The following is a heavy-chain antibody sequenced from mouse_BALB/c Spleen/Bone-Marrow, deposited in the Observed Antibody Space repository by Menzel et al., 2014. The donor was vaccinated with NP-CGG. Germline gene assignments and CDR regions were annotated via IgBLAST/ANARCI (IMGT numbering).Heavy chain of an antibody. D-gene: IGHD3-2*02. CDR2: ISSGGSST. V-gene: IGHV5-6*01. J-gene: IGHJ2*01. CDR3: TRRPLQANSYFDC. CDR1: GFTFSSYG. Sequence: EVHLVESGGDLVKPGGSLKLSCVASGFTFSSYGMSWVRQTPDTRLEWVATISSGGSSTYYPASVKGRFTISRDNAKSTLYLQMSSLISEDTAMYYCTRRPLQANSYFDCWGQGTTLTVSS.